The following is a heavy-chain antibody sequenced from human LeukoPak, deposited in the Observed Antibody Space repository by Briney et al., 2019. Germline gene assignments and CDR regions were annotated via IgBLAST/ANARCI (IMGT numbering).Heavy chain of an antibody. CDR2: ISAYNGNT. V-gene: IGHV1-18*01. CDR3: ARARYSSSCPDY. J-gene: IGHJ4*02. CDR1: GYTFTNYG. Sequence: ASVKVSCKASGYTFTNYGISWVRQAPGQGLEWMGWISAYNGNTNYAQKLQGRVTMTTDTSTSTAHMDLRSLRSDDTAVYYCARARYSSSCPDYWGQGTLVTVSS. D-gene: IGHD6-13*01.